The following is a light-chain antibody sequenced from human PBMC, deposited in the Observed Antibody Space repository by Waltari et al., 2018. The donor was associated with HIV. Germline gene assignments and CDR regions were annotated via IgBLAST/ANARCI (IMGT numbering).Light chain of an antibody. CDR3: QQYFSTPPVT. Sequence: DIVLTQSPDSLAVSLGERATISCKSSHSVLSRSNNENYLAWYQQKPGQPPKLLIYWASTRESGVPDRFSGSGYGTDFTLTITSLQAEDVAVYYCQQYFSTPPVTFGGGTKVEIK. CDR1: HSVLSRSNNENY. CDR2: WAS. J-gene: IGKJ4*01. V-gene: IGKV4-1*01.